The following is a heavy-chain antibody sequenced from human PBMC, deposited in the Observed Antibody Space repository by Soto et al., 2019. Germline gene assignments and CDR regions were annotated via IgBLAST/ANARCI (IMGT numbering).Heavy chain of an antibody. J-gene: IGHJ4*02. CDR2: ISGSVGST. D-gene: IGHD1-7*01. CDR3: AKEARDWNYLEK. Sequence: XGSLGLSCAASGFTVSSYAVSWVRQAPGKGLEWVSAISGSVGSTYYADSVKGQFTISRDNSKNTLYLQMNSLRAEDTAVYYCAKEARDWNYLEKWGQGTLVTVSS. CDR1: GFTVSSYA. V-gene: IGHV3-23*01.